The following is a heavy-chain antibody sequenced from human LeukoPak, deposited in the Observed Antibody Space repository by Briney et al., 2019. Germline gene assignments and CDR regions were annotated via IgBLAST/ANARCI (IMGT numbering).Heavy chain of an antibody. V-gene: IGHV3-48*01. D-gene: IGHD4-11*01. CDR2: ISSTSSTI. J-gene: IGHJ4*02. CDR1: GFTFSSFS. CDR3: ARAHPGDYSDFQFDY. Sequence: WGSLRLSCAASGFTFSSFSMNWVRQAPGKGLEWVSYISSTSSTIYYADSVKGRFTISRDNAKNSLYLQMNSLRAEDTAVYYCARAHPGDYSDFQFDYWGQGTLVTVSS.